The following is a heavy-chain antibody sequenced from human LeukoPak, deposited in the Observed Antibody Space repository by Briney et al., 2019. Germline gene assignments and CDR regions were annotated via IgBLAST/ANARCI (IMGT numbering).Heavy chain of an antibody. Sequence: PSETLSLNCTVSGGSISSYYWSWIRQPAGKGLEWIGRIYTSGSTNYNPSLKSRVTMSVDTSKNQFSLKLSSVTAADTAVYYCARDLGTAMVLDAFDIWGQGTMVTVSS. V-gene: IGHV4-4*07. CDR1: GGSISSYY. CDR2: IYTSGST. CDR3: ARDLGTAMVLDAFDI. D-gene: IGHD5-18*01. J-gene: IGHJ3*02.